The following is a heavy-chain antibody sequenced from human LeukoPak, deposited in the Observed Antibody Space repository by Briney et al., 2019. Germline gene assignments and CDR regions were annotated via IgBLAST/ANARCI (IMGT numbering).Heavy chain of an antibody. CDR2: ISGSGGST. CDR3: AKGPRIAAAGYLDY. V-gene: IGHV3-23*01. J-gene: IGHJ4*02. D-gene: IGHD6-13*01. CDR1: GFTFSSYA. Sequence: PGGSLRLSCEASGFTFSSYAMSWVRQAPGKGLEWVSAISGSGGSTYYADSVKGRFTISRDNSKNTLYLQMNSLRAEDTAVYYCAKGPRIAAAGYLDYWGQGTLVTVSS.